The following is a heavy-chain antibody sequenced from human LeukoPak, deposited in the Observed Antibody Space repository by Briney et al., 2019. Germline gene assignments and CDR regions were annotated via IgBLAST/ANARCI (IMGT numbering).Heavy chain of an antibody. D-gene: IGHD6-19*01. CDR3: AGARIAVAGALGY. J-gene: IGHJ4*02. V-gene: IGHV1-69*04. Sequence: GASVKVSCKASGGTFSSYAISWVRQAPGQGLEWMGRIIPILGIANYAQKFQGRVTITADKSTSTAYMELSSLRSEDTAVYYCAGARIAVAGALGYWGQGTLVTVSS. CDR2: IIPILGIA. CDR1: GGTFSSYA.